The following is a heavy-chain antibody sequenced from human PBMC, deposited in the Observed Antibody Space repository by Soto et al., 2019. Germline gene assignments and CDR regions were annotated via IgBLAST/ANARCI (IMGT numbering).Heavy chain of an antibody. CDR3: ARVGCISTSCYAGLVYYYGMDV. CDR1: GYTFTSYG. Sequence: QVQLVQSGAEVKKPGASVKVSCKASGYTFTSYGISWVRQAPGQGLECMGWISAYNGNTNYAQKLQGRVTMTTDTSTSTAYMELRSLRSDDTAVYYCARVGCISTSCYAGLVYYYGMDVWGQGTTVTVSS. CDR2: ISAYNGNT. V-gene: IGHV1-18*01. D-gene: IGHD2-2*01. J-gene: IGHJ6*02.